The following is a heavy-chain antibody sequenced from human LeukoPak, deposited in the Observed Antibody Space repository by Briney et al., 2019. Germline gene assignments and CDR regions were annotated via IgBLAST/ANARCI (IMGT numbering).Heavy chain of an antibody. J-gene: IGHJ3*02. Sequence: LGGSLRLSCAASGFTFSSYSMNWVRQAPGKGLEWVSYISSSSSTIYYADSVKGRFTISRDNAKNSLYLQMNSLRAEDTAVYYCARDRYYDSSGYYYVPDAFDIWGQGTMVTVSS. V-gene: IGHV3-48*04. D-gene: IGHD3-22*01. CDR2: ISSSSSTI. CDR3: ARDRYYDSSGYYYVPDAFDI. CDR1: GFTFSSYS.